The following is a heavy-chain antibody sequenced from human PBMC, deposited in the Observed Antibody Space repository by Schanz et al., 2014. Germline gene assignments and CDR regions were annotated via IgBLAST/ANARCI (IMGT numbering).Heavy chain of an antibody. V-gene: IGHV4-34*01. Sequence: QVQLQQWGAGLLKPSETLSLTCAVYGGSFSGYYWSWIRQPPGKGLEWIGESDHSGSTNYNASLKSRVTMPLDTSNNQFSLNLTSVTAADTAVYYCARGIQAWLQWYFDYWGQGTLVTVSS. CDR1: GGSFSGYY. CDR3: ARGIQAWLQWYFDY. D-gene: IGHD5-18*01. CDR2: SDHSGST. J-gene: IGHJ4*02.